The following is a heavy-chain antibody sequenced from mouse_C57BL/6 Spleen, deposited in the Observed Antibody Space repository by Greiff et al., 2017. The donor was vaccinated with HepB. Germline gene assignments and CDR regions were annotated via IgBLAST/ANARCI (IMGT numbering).Heavy chain of an antibody. CDR1: GFTFSSYA. J-gene: IGHJ3*01. V-gene: IGHV5-4*01. CDR2: ISDGGSYT. CDR3: AREDDGPFAY. D-gene: IGHD2-3*01. Sequence: EVKLMESGGGLVKPGGSLKLSCAASGFTFSSYAMSWVRQTPEKRLEWVATISDGGSYTYYPDNVKGRFTISRDNAKNNLYLQMSHLKSEDTAMYYCAREDDGPFAYWGQGTLVTVSA.